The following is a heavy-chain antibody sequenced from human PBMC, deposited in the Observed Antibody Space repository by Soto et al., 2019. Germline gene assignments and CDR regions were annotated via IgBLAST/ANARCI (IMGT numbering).Heavy chain of an antibody. CDR3: ARYSSSWYRGESWFDP. J-gene: IGHJ5*02. Sequence: GGSLRLSCAASGFTFSSYWMHWVRQAPGKGLVWVSRINSDGSSTSYADSVKGRFTISRDNAKNTLYLQMNSLRAEDTAVYYCARYSSSWYRGESWFDPWGQGTLVTVSS. CDR1: GFTFSSYW. V-gene: IGHV3-74*01. D-gene: IGHD6-13*01. CDR2: INSDGSST.